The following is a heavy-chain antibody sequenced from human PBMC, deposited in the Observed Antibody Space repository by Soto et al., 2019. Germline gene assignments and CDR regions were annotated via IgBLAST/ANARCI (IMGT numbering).Heavy chain of an antibody. CDR2: ISWNSGSI. V-gene: IGHV3-9*01. J-gene: IGHJ5*02. D-gene: IGHD6-13*01. Sequence: EVQLVESGGGLVQPGRSLSLSCAASGFTFDDYAMHWVRQAPGKGLEWVSGISWNSGSIGYADSVKGRFTISRDNAKNSLYLQMNSLRAEDTALYYCAKGGGPYSSSWYSWFDPWGQGTMVTVSS. CDR3: AKGGGPYSSSWYSWFDP. CDR1: GFTFDDYA.